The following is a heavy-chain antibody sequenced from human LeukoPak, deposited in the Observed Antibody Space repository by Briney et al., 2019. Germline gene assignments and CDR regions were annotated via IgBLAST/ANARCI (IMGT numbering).Heavy chain of an antibody. CDR1: GVSISSSNW. CDR2: IYHSGST. Sequence: NSSETLSLTCAVSGVSISSSNWWSWVRQPPGKGLEWIGEIYHSGSTNYNPSLKSRVTISVDKSKNQFSLKLSSVTAADTAVYYCARNGRTYSSVISYWGQGTLVTVSS. D-gene: IGHD6-25*01. V-gene: IGHV4-4*02. CDR3: ARNGRTYSSVISY. J-gene: IGHJ4*02.